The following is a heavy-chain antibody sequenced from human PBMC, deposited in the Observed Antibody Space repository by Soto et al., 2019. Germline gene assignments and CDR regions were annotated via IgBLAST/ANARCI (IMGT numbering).Heavy chain of an antibody. Sequence: GPSVKVSCKASGFTFTSYGISWVRQAPGQGLEWMGWISAYNGNTNYAQKLQGRVTMTTDTPTSTAYMELRSLRSDDTAVYYCARASVYIGVAGSGAFDIWGQGTMVTVSS. CDR3: ARASVYIGVAGSGAFDI. J-gene: IGHJ3*02. CDR2: ISAYNGNT. D-gene: IGHD6-19*01. CDR1: GFTFTSYG. V-gene: IGHV1-18*01.